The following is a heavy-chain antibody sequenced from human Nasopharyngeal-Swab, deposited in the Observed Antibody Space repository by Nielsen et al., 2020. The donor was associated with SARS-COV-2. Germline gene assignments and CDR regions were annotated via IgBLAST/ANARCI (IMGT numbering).Heavy chain of an antibody. V-gene: IGHV4-31*03. D-gene: IGHD1-14*01. Sequence: SETLSLTCTVSGGSIRSAGYFWSWIRQHPGKGLAWIWYIHYTGSDYYNPSLETRVTISVDTSKNQFSLELSSVTAADTAVYYCAREVIAEPDSDGFDIWGQGTMVTVSS. CDR1: GGSIRSAGYF. CDR2: IHYTGSD. J-gene: IGHJ3*02. CDR3: AREVIAEPDSDGFDI.